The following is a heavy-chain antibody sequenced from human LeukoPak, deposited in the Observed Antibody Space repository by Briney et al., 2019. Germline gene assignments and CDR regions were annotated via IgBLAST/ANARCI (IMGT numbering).Heavy chain of an antibody. V-gene: IGHV3-23*01. CDR2: ISGSGGST. CDR1: GFTFSSYA. CDR3: ARDRYYGSGSNYNGAKFDY. J-gene: IGHJ4*02. D-gene: IGHD3-10*01. Sequence: GGSLRLSYAASGFTFSSYAMSWVRQAPGKGLEWVSAISGSGGSTYYADSVKGRFTVSRDNSKNTLYLQMNSLRAEDTAVYYCARDRYYGSGSNYNGAKFDYWGQGTLVTVSS.